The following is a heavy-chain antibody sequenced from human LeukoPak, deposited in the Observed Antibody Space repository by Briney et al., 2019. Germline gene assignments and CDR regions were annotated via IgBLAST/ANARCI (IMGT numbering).Heavy chain of an antibody. J-gene: IGHJ5*02. CDR1: GYSISSGYY. Sequence: SETLSLTCTVSGYSISSGYYWGWIRQPPGKGLEWIGSIYQSGSTYYNPSLKSRVTISVDTSKNQFSLKLSSVTAADTAVYYCARAGFLMTTGRFDPWGQGTLVTVSS. V-gene: IGHV4-38-2*02. D-gene: IGHD3-3*01. CDR2: IYQSGST. CDR3: ARAGFLMTTGRFDP.